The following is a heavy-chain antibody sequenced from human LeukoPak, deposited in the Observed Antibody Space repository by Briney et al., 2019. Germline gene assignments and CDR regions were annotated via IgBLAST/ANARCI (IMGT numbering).Heavy chain of an antibody. CDR2: INPNSGGT. CDR1: GYTFTGYY. Sequence: GASVKVSCKASGYTFTGYYMHWVRQAPGQGLEWMGWINPNSGGTNYAQKFQGRVTMTRDTSISTAYMELSRLRSEDTAVYYCARGGVTMVRGVIRDYYYYMDVWGKGTTVTISS. D-gene: IGHD3-10*01. V-gene: IGHV1-2*02. J-gene: IGHJ6*03. CDR3: ARGGVTMVRGVIRDYYYYMDV.